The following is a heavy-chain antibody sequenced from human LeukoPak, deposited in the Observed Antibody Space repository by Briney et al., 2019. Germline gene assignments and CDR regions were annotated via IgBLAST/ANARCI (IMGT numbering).Heavy chain of an antibody. D-gene: IGHD4-11*01. V-gene: IGHV3-30*03. CDR2: ISYDGSNK. Sequence: GGSLRLSCAASGFTFSSYGMHWVRQAPGKGLEWVAVISYDGSNKYYADSVKGRFTISRDNSENTLYLQMNSLRVEDTAVYYCARWGEDSKLDHWGQGTLVTVSS. CDR3: ARWGEDSKLDH. J-gene: IGHJ4*02. CDR1: GFTFSSYG.